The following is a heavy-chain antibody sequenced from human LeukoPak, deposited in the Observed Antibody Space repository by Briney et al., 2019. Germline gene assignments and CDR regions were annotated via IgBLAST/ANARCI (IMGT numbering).Heavy chain of an antibody. D-gene: IGHD3-10*01. CDR3: ARMDCYTSGTYTYPNFDY. J-gene: IGHJ4*02. CDR1: GFTLSSFW. V-gene: IGHV3-74*01. Sequence: GGSLRLSCAASGFTLSSFWMHWVRQGPGKGLLWVSRIKGDGSTTSYADSVRGRFTISRDNAKNSLHLQMNSLRAEDAAVFYCARMDCYTSGTYTYPNFDYWGQGTLVTVSS. CDR2: IKGDGSTT.